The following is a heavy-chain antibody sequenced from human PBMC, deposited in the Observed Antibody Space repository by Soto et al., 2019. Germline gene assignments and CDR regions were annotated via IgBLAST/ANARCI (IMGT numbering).Heavy chain of an antibody. CDR1: GFTFSNYS. CDR2: ISSSSYI. CDR3: ARASYYYDSSGSKAGGDY. D-gene: IGHD3-22*01. V-gene: IGHV3-21*01. Sequence: GGSLRLSCAASGFTFSNYSMNWVRQAPGKGLEWVSSISSSSYIYYADSVKGRFTISRDNAKNSLYLQMNSLRAEDTAVYYCARASYYYDSSGSKAGGDYWGQGTLVTVSS. J-gene: IGHJ4*02.